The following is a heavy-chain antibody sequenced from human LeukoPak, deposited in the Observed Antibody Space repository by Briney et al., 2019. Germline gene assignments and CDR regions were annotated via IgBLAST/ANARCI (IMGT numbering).Heavy chain of an antibody. D-gene: IGHD6-19*01. J-gene: IGHJ2*01. Sequence: ASVKVSCKASGYTFTKYYIHWVRQAPGQGLKWRGVINPSGGSTSYAQKFQGRVTMTRDTSTSTVYMELSSLRSEDTAVYYCARSGSSGWYHFDLWGRGTLVTVSS. CDR1: GYTFTKYY. V-gene: IGHV1-46*01. CDR3: ARSGSSGWYHFDL. CDR2: INPSGGST.